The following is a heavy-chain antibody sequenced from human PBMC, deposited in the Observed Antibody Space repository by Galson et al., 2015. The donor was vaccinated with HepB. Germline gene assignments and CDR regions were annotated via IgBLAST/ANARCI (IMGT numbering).Heavy chain of an antibody. Sequence: SCAASGFIFSSYAMRWVRQAPGKGLEWVSAISGRGDSTHYADSVKGRFTISRDNSKNTLYLQMNSLRAEDTAVYYCAKGVRPHSISSFGMDVWGQGTTVTVSS. CDR1: GFIFSSYA. V-gene: IGHV3-23*01. D-gene: IGHD6-6*01. CDR3: AKGVRPHSISSFGMDV. CDR2: ISGRGDST. J-gene: IGHJ6*02.